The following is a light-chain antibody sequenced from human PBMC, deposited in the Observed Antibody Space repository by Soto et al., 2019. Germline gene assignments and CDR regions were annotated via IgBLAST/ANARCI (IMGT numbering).Light chain of an antibody. CDR2: GAS. CDR1: QSVISSY. CDR3: QQRSNWPPIT. J-gene: IGKJ5*01. Sequence: EIVLTQSPGTLSLSPGERATLSCRASQSVISSYLAWYQQKPGQAPRLLIYGASSRATGIPDRFSGSGSGTDFTLTISRLEPEDFAVYYCQQRSNWPPITFGQGTRLEIK. V-gene: IGKV3D-20*02.